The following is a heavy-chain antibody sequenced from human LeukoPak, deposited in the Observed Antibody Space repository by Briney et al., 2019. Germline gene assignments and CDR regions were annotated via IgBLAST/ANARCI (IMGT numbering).Heavy chain of an antibody. V-gene: IGHV1-2*02. CDR2: INPSGGSP. J-gene: IGHJ4*02. Sequence: GASVKVSCKASGYTFTSYHLHWVRQAPGQGLEWMGIINPSGGSPNYAQKFQGRVTMTRDTSISTAYMELSRLRSDDTAVYYCASSYPEWEHPQSLDYWGQGTLVTVSS. D-gene: IGHD1-26*01. CDR1: GYTFTSYH. CDR3: ASSYPEWEHPQSLDY.